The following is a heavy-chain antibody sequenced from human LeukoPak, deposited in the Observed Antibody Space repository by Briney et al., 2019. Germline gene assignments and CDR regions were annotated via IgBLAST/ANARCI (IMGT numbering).Heavy chain of an antibody. D-gene: IGHD4-17*01. V-gene: IGHV1-2*02. CDR1: GYTFTGYY. Sequence: GASVKVSCKASGYTFTGYYMHWVRQAPGQGLEWMGWINPNSGGTNYAQKFQGRVTMTRDTSISTAYMELRSLRSDDTAVYYCARDFAGMTTVTTGGYWGQGTLVTVSS. CDR3: ARDFAGMTTVTTGGY. J-gene: IGHJ4*02. CDR2: INPNSGGT.